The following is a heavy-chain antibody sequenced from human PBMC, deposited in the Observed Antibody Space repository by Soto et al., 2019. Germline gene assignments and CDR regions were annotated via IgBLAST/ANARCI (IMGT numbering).Heavy chain of an antibody. D-gene: IGHD1-26*01. CDR2: IHYSGNT. CDR3: AADSGKYYYGMDV. CDR1: GGYISSYY. Sequence: TSETLSLTCTVAGGYISSYYWSWIRQPPGKGLEWIGNIHYSGNTNYNPSLKSRVTISIDTSKNQFSLKLSSLTAADTAVYYCAADSGKYYYGMDVWGQGTTVTVSS. J-gene: IGHJ6*02. V-gene: IGHV4-59*01.